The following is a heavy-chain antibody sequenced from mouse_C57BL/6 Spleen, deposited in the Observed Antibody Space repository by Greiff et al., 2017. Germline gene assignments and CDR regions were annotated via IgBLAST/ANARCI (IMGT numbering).Heavy chain of an antibody. D-gene: IGHD2-3*01. Sequence: EVKLVESGEGLVKPGGSLKLSCAASGFTFSSYAMSWVRPTPEKRLEWVAYISSGGDYIYYADTVKGRFTISRDNARNTLYLQMSSLKSEDTAMYYCARDDGNYWYLDVWGAGTTVTVSS. CDR1: GFTFSSYA. J-gene: IGHJ1*01. V-gene: IGHV5S21*01. CDR2: ISSGGDYI. CDR3: ARDDGNYWYLDV.